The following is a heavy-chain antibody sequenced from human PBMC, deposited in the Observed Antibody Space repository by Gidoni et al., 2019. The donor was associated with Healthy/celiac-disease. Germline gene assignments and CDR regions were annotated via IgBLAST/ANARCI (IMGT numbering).Heavy chain of an antibody. CDR2: MNPNSGNT. CDR1: GYTFTSDD. J-gene: IGHJ4*02. D-gene: IGHD5-18*01. V-gene: IGHV1-8*01. CDR3: ARGRRGYSYGPGAY. Sequence: QVQLVQSGAEVKKPGASVKVSCKASGYTFTSDDINWVRQDTGQGLEGMGWMNPNSGNTGDAQKFQGRVTMTRNTSISTAYMELSSRRSEDTAVYYCARGRRGYSYGPGAYWGQGTLVTVSS.